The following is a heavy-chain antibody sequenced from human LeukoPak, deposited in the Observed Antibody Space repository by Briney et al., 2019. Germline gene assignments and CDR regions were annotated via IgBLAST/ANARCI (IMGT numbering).Heavy chain of an antibody. CDR2: INTDGSST. J-gene: IGHJ5*02. CDR1: GFTFSSYW. CDR3: AREKRGCSSTSCSNWFDP. D-gene: IGHD2-2*01. V-gene: IGHV3-74*01. Sequence: GGSLRLSCAASGFTFSSYWMHWVRQAPGKGLVWFSRINTDGSSTSYADSVKGRFTISRDNAKNTLYLQMNSLRAEDTAVYYCAREKRGCSSTSCSNWFDPWGQGTLVTVSS.